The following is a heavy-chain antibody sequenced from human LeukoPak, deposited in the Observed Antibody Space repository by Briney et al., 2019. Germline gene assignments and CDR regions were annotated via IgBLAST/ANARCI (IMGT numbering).Heavy chain of an antibody. CDR1: AGSISSYY. Sequence: SETLSLTCTVSAGSISSYYWSWIRQPPGKGLEWIAYIYYSGSTNYSPSLKSRVTVSLDTSKNQFSLKLSSVTAADTAVYYCARQSIATVRGVRYHYGMDVWGQGTTVTVSS. J-gene: IGHJ6*02. CDR2: IYYSGST. CDR3: ARQSIATVRGVRYHYGMDV. V-gene: IGHV4-59*08. D-gene: IGHD3-10*01.